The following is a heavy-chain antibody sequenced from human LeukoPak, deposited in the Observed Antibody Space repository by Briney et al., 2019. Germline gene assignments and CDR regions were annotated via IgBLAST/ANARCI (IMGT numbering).Heavy chain of an antibody. J-gene: IGHJ5*02. D-gene: IGHD3-9*01. CDR2: ISSSSSTI. Sequence: PGGSLRLSCEASGFTFSRYSLTWVRQAPGKGLEWVSSISSSSSTIYYADSVKGRFTISRDNAKNSLYLQMNSLRAEDTAVYYCARVVTYYDILTGNNWFDPWGQGTLVTISS. V-gene: IGHV3-48*01. CDR3: ARVVTYYDILTGNNWFDP. CDR1: GFTFSRYS.